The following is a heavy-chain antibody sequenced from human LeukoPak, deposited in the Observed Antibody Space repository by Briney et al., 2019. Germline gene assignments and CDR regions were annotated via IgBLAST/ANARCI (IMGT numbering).Heavy chain of an antibody. CDR2: ISYDRSNK. J-gene: IGHJ4*02. Sequence: QSGGSLRLSCAASGFTFSSYAMHWVRQAPGKGLEWVAVISYDRSNKYYADSVKGRFTISRDNSKNTLYLQMYSLRSDDTAVYYCARETDIALAASYFDYWGQGTLVTVSS. D-gene: IGHD6-13*01. CDR3: ARETDIALAASYFDY. V-gene: IGHV3-30-3*01. CDR1: GFTFSSYA.